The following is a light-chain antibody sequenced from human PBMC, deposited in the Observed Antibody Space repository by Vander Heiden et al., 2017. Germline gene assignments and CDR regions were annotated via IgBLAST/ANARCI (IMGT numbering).Light chain of an antibody. Sequence: IYTASTLSAPVGDRITITCRVSQGISSYLNWYRQKPGKVPKLLIYSTSNMQSGVPARFSGSGSGTDFTLTISSLQPEDVATYYGQQTDNAPLTFGGGTKVEI. CDR2: STS. CDR3: QQTDNAPLT. CDR1: QGISSY. J-gene: IGKJ4*01. V-gene: IGKV1-27*01.